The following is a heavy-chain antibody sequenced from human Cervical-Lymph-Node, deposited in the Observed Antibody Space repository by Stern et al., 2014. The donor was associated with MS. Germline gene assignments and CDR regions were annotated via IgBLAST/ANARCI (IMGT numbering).Heavy chain of an antibody. V-gene: IGHV3-30*03. CDR2: ISYDGNHK. D-gene: IGHD2-8*01. Sequence: QMQLVESGGAVVQPGRSLRLSCAASGFTFSSYGMHWVLQAPGQGLEWVTVISYDGNHKYDAASVKGRFTISRDNSKNTLHLQMNSVTPDDTAIYYCARDYEDTSMLFDHWGQGTLVTVSS. CDR3: ARDYEDTSMLFDH. J-gene: IGHJ4*02. CDR1: GFTFSSYG.